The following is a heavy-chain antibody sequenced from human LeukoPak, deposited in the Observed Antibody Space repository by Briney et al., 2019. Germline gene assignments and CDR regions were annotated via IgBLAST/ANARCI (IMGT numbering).Heavy chain of an antibody. V-gene: IGHV1-2*02. D-gene: IGHD3-9*01. J-gene: IGHJ2*01. CDR2: INPNTGDT. CDR3: ARDLNWRASIWYFDL. CDR1: GYTFTGYF. Sequence: ASVKVSCKASGYTFTGYFMHWVRQAPGQGLECMGWINPNTGDTNYAQTFQGRLTMTRDMSISTAYMELSRLTSEKTAVYFCARDLNWRASIWYFDLWGRGTLVTVSS.